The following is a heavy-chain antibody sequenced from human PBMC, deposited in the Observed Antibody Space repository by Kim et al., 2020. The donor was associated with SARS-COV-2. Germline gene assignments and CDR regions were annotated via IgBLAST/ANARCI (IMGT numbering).Heavy chain of an antibody. D-gene: IGHD3-22*01. J-gene: IGHJ4*02. Sequence: YYADSVKGRFTISRDKAKNSLYLQMSSLRADDTAVYYCARDRDNTGYYDYWGQGALVTVSS. CDR3: ARDRDNTGYYDY. V-gene: IGHV3-48*03.